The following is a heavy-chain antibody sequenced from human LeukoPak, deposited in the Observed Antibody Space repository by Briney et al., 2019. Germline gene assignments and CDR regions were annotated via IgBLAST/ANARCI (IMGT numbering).Heavy chain of an antibody. CDR1: GGSISSYY. V-gene: IGHV4-59*01. CDR3: ARVSRAGCSGGSCYSRAFDI. CDR2: IYYSGST. J-gene: IGHJ3*02. Sequence: SETLSLTCTVSGGSISSYYWSWIRQPPGKGLEWIGYIYYSGSTNYNPSLKSRVTISADTSKNQFSLKLSSVTAADTAVYYCARVSRAGCSGGSCYSRAFDIWGQGTMVTVSS. D-gene: IGHD2-15*01.